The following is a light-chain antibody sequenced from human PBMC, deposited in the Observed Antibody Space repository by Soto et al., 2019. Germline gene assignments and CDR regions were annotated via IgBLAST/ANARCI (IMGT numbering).Light chain of an antibody. CDR1: SSSIGAGYD. Sequence: QSVLTQPPSVSGAPGQRVTISCAGNSSSIGAGYDVHWYQQCPGTSPKLLIYDNNNRPSGVPDRFSGSKSGTSASLAITGLQAEDEADYYCQSYDISLAGVVFGGGTKLTVL. J-gene: IGLJ3*02. CDR2: DNN. V-gene: IGLV1-40*01. CDR3: QSYDISLAGVV.